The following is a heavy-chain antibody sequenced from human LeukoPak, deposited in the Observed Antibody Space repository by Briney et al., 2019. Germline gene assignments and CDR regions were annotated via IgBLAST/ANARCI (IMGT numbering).Heavy chain of an antibody. CDR3: PREGLWFGELGHFFDY. J-gene: IGHJ4*02. CDR1: GFTFSSYS. CDR2: ISSSSSYI. D-gene: IGHD3-10*01. Sequence: GGSLRLSCAASGFTFSSYSMNWVRQAPGKGLEWVSSISSSSSYIYYADSVKGRFTVSRDNAKNSLYLQMNSLRAEDTAVYYCPREGLWFGELGHFFDYWGQGTLVTVSS. V-gene: IGHV3-21*01.